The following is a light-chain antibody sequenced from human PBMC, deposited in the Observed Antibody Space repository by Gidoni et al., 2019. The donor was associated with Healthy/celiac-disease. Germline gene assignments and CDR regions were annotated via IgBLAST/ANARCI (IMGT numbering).Light chain of an antibody. J-gene: IGLJ3*02. V-gene: IGLV3-1*01. CDR1: HVGDKY. CDR2: QDS. Sequence: SYELTQPPSVSVSPGQTASITCSGDHVGDKYACWYQQKPGQSPVLGIYQDSKRPSGIPERFSGSNSGNTATLTISGTQAMDEADYYCQAWDSSTEVFGGGTKLTVL. CDR3: QAWDSSTEV.